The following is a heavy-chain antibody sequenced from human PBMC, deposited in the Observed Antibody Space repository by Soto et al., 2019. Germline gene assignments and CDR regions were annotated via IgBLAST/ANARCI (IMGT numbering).Heavy chain of an antibody. J-gene: IGHJ3*02. Sequence: SETLSLTCTVSGGSISSSSYYWGWIRQPPGKGLEWIGSIYYSGSTYYNPSLKSRVTISVDTSKNQFSLKLSSVTAADTAVYYCATTASDYDILTGYYKGDAFDIWGQGTMVTVSS. CDR1: GGSISSSSYY. CDR2: IYYSGST. V-gene: IGHV4-39*01. CDR3: ATTASDYDILTGYYKGDAFDI. D-gene: IGHD3-9*01.